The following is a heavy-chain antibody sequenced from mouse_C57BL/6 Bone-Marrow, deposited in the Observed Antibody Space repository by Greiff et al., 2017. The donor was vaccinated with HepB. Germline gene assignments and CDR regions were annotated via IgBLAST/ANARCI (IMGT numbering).Heavy chain of an antibody. Sequence: VQLQQSGPELVKPGASVKLPCTASGYTFTHYNMDWVKQCHGKSLGWIGDINPNYGGTIYNQKFKGKSTLTVDKSSSTAYIELRSLTSEDSAVYYCAGSVAMDSWGQGTSVTASS. CDR2: INPNYGGT. CDR3: AGSVAMDS. V-gene: IGHV1-18*01. CDR1: GYTFTHYN. J-gene: IGHJ4*01.